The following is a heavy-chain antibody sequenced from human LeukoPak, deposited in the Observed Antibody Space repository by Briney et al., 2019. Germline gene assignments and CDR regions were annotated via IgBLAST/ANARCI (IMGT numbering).Heavy chain of an antibody. CDR2: MNPNSGNT. CDR1: GYTFTSYG. V-gene: IGHV1-8*02. D-gene: IGHD6-13*01. Sequence: ASVKVSCKASGYTFTSYGINWVRQATGQGLEWMGWMNPNSGNTGYAQKFQGRVTMTRNTSISTAYMELSSLRSEDTAVYYCARYGYSSSWYNWFDPWGQGTLVTVSS. CDR3: ARYGYSSSWYNWFDP. J-gene: IGHJ5*02.